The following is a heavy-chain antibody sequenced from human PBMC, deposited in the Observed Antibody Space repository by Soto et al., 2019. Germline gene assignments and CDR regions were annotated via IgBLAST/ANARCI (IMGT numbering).Heavy chain of an antibody. D-gene: IGHD6-25*01. CDR3: ASAALNFGAARDY. Sequence: QVQLVQSGAEVKKPGSSVKVSCKASGDTFSSHSFTWVRQAPGQGLEWMGRIIPFAGTESHARKFKGRVTISADASTRTVYMELSNLRSDDTGVYYCASAALNFGAARDYWGQGTLVNVSS. CDR2: IIPFAGTE. V-gene: IGHV1-69*08. J-gene: IGHJ4*02. CDR1: GDTFSSHS.